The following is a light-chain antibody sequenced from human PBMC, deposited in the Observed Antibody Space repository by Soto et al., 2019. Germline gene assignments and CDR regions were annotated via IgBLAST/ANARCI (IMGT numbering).Light chain of an antibody. CDR2: DAS. CDR1: QSVSSY. J-gene: IGKJ4*01. CDR3: QQRSYWPPLT. V-gene: IGKV3-11*01. Sequence: EIVLTQSPATLSLSPGERATHSCRASQSVSSYLAWYQQKPGQAPRLLIYDASNRATGIPARFSGRGSGTDFTLTISSLEPEDFAVYYCQQRSYWPPLTFGGGTKVEIK.